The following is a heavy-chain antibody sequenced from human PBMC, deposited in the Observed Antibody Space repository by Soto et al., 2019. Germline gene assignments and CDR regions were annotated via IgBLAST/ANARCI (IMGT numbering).Heavy chain of an antibody. V-gene: IGHV3-33*01. J-gene: IGHJ4*02. D-gene: IGHD6-13*01. CDR1: GFTFSSYG. Sequence: QVQLVESGGGVVQPGRSLRLSCAASGFTFSSYGMHWVRQAPGKGLEWVAVIWYDGSNKYYADSVKGRFTISRDNSKNTLYLQMNSPRAEDTAVYYCARDRRVAAAGTTDYWGQGTLVTVSS. CDR3: ARDRRVAAAGTTDY. CDR2: IWYDGSNK.